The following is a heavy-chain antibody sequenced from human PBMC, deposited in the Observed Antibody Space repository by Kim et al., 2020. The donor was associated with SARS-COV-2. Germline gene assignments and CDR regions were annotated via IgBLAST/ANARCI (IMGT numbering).Heavy chain of an antibody. Sequence: SVKGRITISRDKSKNTLYLKMNSLRAEDTAVYYCAKEEDVYGSGSLPAGYRGQGTLVTVSS. J-gene: IGHJ4*02. CDR3: AKEEDVYGSGSLPAGY. D-gene: IGHD3-10*01. V-gene: IGHV3-30*02.